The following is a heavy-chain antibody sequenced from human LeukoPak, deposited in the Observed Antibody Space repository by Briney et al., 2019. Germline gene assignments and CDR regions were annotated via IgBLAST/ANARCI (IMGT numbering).Heavy chain of an antibody. CDR1: GFTFSSYS. V-gene: IGHV3-21*01. CDR3: ARPRGRIVGATDFDY. Sequence: KPGGSLRLSCAASGFTFSSYSMNWVRQAPGKGLEWVSSISSSSSYIYYADLVKSRFTISRDNAKNSLYLQMNSLRAEDTAVYYCARPRGRIVGATDFDYWGQGTLVTVSS. CDR2: ISSSSSYI. J-gene: IGHJ4*02. D-gene: IGHD1-26*01.